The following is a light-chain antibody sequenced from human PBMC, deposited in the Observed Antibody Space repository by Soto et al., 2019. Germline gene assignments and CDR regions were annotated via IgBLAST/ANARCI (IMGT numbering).Light chain of an antibody. J-gene: IGLJ1*01. CDR1: SSDLGGYNY. Sequence: QSALTQPASVSGSPGQSITISCTGTSSDLGGYNYVSWYQQHPGKAPKVMIYEVSNRPSGVSNRFSGSKSGNTASLTISGLQAEDEADYYCSSFTSSGTRVFGTGTKLTVL. CDR3: SSFTSSGTRV. V-gene: IGLV2-14*01. CDR2: EVS.